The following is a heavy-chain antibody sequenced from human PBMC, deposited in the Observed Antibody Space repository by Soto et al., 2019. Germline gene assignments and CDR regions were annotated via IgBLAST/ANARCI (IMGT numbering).Heavy chain of an antibody. CDR3: AKGWELRYYYYGMDV. Sequence: PGGSLRLSCAASGFTFSSYGLHWVRQAPGKGLEWVAVISYDGSNKYYADSVKGRFTISRDNSKNTLYLQMNSLRAEDTAVYYCAKGWELRYYYYGMDVWGQGTTVTVSS. D-gene: IGHD1-26*01. CDR2: ISYDGSNK. V-gene: IGHV3-30*18. J-gene: IGHJ6*02. CDR1: GFTFSSYG.